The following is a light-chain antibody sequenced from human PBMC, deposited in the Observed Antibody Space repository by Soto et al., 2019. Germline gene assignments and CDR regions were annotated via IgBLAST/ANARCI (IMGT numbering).Light chain of an antibody. CDR1: SSNIGAGYD. Sequence: VLTQPPSVSAAPGQRVTISCTGSSSNIGAGYDVHWYQQLPGTAPKLLIYGNSNRPSGVPDRFSGSKSGTSASLAITGLQAEDEADYYCQSYDSSLSGSGVVFGGGTKLTVL. V-gene: IGLV1-40*01. CDR2: GNS. J-gene: IGLJ2*01. CDR3: QSYDSSLSGSGVV.